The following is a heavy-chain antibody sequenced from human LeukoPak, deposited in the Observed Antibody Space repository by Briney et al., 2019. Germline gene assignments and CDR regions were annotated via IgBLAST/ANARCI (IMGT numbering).Heavy chain of an antibody. Sequence: GGSLRLSCAASGFTFSSYWMNWVRQAPGKGLVWVSRIASDGSSTTYADSVKGRFSISRDNAKNTLYLQMNSLRVEDTAVYYCTRGRPHGNDYWGQGTLVTVSS. J-gene: IGHJ4*02. CDR2: IASDGSST. CDR1: GFTFSSYW. CDR3: TRGRPHGNDY. V-gene: IGHV3-74*01. D-gene: IGHD4-23*01.